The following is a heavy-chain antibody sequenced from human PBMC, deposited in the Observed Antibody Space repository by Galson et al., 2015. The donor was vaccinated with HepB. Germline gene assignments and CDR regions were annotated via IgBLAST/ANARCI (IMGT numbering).Heavy chain of an antibody. D-gene: IGHD5-18*01. CDR3: ARHTYTPMYNGMDV. Sequence: SLRLSCAASGFTFSGSVMHWVRQASGKGLEWVGRIRSTGNGYAYATAFAASVEGRFTISRDDSKNTAYLQMNSLKTEDTAIYYCARHTYTPMYNGMDVWGQGTTVTVSS. CDR2: IRSTGNGYAYAT. CDR1: GFTFSGSV. V-gene: IGHV3-73*01. J-gene: IGHJ6*02.